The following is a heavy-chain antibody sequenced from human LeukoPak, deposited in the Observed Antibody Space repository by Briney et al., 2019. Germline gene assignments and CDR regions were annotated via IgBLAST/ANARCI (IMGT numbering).Heavy chain of an antibody. CDR2: IYTSGST. Sequence: PSETLSLTCTVSGGSISSYYWSWVRQPAGKGLEWIGRIYTSGSTNYNPSLKSRVTMSVDTSKNQFSLKLSSVTAADTAVYYCARVGYSSSWYRGNWFDPWGQGTLVTVSS. CDR1: GGSISSYY. J-gene: IGHJ5*02. CDR3: ARVGYSSSWYRGNWFDP. D-gene: IGHD6-13*01. V-gene: IGHV4-4*07.